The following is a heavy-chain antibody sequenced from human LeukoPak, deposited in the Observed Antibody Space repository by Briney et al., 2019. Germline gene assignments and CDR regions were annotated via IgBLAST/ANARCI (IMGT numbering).Heavy chain of an antibody. D-gene: IGHD3-3*01. CDR2: IYSGGST. J-gene: IGHJ3*02. CDR3: ARGGVLRFLDLDAFDI. CDR1: GFTVSSNY. Sequence: GGSLRLSCAASGFTVSSNYMSWVRQAPGKGLEWVSVIYSGGSTYYTDSVKGRFTISRDNSKNTLYLQMNSLRAEDTAVYYCARGGVLRFLDLDAFDIWGQGTMVTVSS. V-gene: IGHV3-53*01.